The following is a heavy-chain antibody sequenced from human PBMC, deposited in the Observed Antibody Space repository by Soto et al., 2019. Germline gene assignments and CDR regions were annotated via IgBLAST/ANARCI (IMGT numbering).Heavy chain of an antibody. V-gene: IGHV3-33*01. CDR1: GFTFSSYG. D-gene: IGHD5-18*01. Sequence: ESGGGVVQPGRSLRLSCAASGFTFSSYGMHWVRQAPGKGLEWVAVIWYDGSNKYYADSVKGRFTISRDNSKNTLYRQMNSLRAEDTAVYYCARDLSRGYSYGSDYWGQGTLVTVSS. CDR2: IWYDGSNK. J-gene: IGHJ4*02. CDR3: ARDLSRGYSYGSDY.